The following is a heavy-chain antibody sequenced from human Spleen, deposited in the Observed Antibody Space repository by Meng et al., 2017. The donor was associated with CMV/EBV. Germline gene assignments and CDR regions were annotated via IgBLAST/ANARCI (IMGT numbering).Heavy chain of an antibody. CDR1: GFTFSSYS. V-gene: IGHV3-48*01. J-gene: IGHJ3*01. CDR2: ISGSGSAT. Sequence: GGSLRLSCAASGFTFSSYSMNWVRQAPGKGLEWISHISGSGSATYYADSVKGRFTISRDNSKNTLFLQMNSLRVDDRAIYYCAREAGTAGAFDVWGQGTMVTVSS. CDR3: AREAGTAGAFDV. D-gene: IGHD3-10*01.